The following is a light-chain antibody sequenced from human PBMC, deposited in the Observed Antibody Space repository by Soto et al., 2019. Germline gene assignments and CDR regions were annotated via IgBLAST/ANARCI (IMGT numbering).Light chain of an antibody. Sequence: EIVLTQSPGTLSLSPGERATLSCRASQSVSSTYLAWYQHKPGQAPRLLIYGASSRATGIPDRFSGSGSGTDFTLTISRLEPEYFAVYYCQQYGSSPPLFTFGPGTKVDIK. CDR3: QQYGSSPPLFT. CDR1: QSVSSTY. V-gene: IGKV3-20*01. J-gene: IGKJ3*01. CDR2: GAS.